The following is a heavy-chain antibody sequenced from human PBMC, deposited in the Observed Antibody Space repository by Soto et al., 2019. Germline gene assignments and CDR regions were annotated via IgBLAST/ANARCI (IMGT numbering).Heavy chain of an antibody. CDR3: ARNSQDYYDSSGYYPSGDNWFDP. D-gene: IGHD3-22*01. V-gene: IGHV3-33*01. J-gene: IGHJ5*02. CDR2: IWYDGIKK. Sequence: GGSLRLSCEASGFTFSSYGMHWVRQAPGKGLGWVAVIWYDGIKKYYADSVKGRFTISRDNSNNTLYLQMNSLRAEDTAVYYCARNSQDYYDSSGYYPSGDNWFDPWGQGTLVTVSS. CDR1: GFTFSSYG.